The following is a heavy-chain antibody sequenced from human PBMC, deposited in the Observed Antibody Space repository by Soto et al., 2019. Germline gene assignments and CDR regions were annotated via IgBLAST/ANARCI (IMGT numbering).Heavy chain of an antibody. Sequence: QITLMESGPTLVKPTQTLTLTCTFSGFSLSTGGVGVGWIRQPPGKALEWLALIYWDDDKRYSPSLRSRLTITKDTSKYQVVLTMTNMDPVDTATYYCTHSRCGGDCLQSYSSHYYYGMDVWGQGTTVTVSS. CDR1: GFSLSTGGVG. D-gene: IGHD2-21*02. V-gene: IGHV2-5*02. J-gene: IGHJ6*02. CDR3: THSRCGGDCLQSYSSHYYYGMDV. CDR2: IYWDDDK.